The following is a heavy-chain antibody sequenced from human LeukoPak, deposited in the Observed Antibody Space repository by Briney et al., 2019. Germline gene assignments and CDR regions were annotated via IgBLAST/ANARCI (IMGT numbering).Heavy chain of an antibody. D-gene: IGHD2-21*01. CDR1: GGSISSYY. Sequence: SETLSLTCTVSGGSISSYYWSWIRQPPGKGLEWIGYIYYSVSTNYNPSLKSRVTISVDTSKNQFSLKLSSVTAADTAVYYCARVYCGGDFYPSPVILGWFDPWGQGTLVTVSS. J-gene: IGHJ5*02. CDR3: ARVYCGGDFYPSPVILGWFDP. V-gene: IGHV4-59*01. CDR2: IYYSVST.